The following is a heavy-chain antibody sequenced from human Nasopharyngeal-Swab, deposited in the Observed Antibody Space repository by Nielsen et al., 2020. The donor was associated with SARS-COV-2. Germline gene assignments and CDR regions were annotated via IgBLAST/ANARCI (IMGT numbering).Heavy chain of an antibody. Sequence: VRQPPGKGLEWVAVIWYDGSNKYYADSVKGRFTISRDNSKNTLYLQMNSLRAEDTAVYYCARDYGDHDYFDYWGQGTLVTVSS. D-gene: IGHD4-17*01. CDR2: IWYDGSNK. V-gene: IGHV3-33*01. CDR3: ARDYGDHDYFDY. J-gene: IGHJ4*02.